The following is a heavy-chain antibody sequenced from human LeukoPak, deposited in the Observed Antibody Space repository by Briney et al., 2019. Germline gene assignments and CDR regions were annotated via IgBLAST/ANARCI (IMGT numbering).Heavy chain of an antibody. CDR3: ARDRSFYWYFDL. Sequence: PGGSLRLSCAASGFTFSSYAMSWVRQAPGKGLEWISYISSSGGTKHYADSVKGRFTISRDNAKNSVYLQMNSLRAEDTAVYYCARDRSFYWYFDLWGRGTLVTVSS. CDR1: GFTFSSYA. J-gene: IGHJ2*01. D-gene: IGHD1-26*01. V-gene: IGHV3-48*01. CDR2: ISSSGGTK.